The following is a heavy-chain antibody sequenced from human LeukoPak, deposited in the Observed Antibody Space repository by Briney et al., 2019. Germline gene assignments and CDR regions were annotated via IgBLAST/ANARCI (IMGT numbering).Heavy chain of an antibody. J-gene: IGHJ4*02. Sequence: SETLSLTCTVSGGSFSGSNWWSWVRQPPGKGLEWIGEIYHSGSTNFNPSLKSRVTISVDTSKNQFSLKLSSVTAADTAVYYCARAVAGTFDYWGQGTLVTVSS. CDR3: ARAVAGTFDY. D-gene: IGHD6-19*01. V-gene: IGHV4-4*02. CDR1: GGSFSGSNW. CDR2: IYHSGST.